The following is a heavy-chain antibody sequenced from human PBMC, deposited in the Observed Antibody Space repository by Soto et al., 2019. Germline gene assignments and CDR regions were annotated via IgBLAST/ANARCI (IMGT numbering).Heavy chain of an antibody. CDR3: ARSGAAMPDGRMHAFGI. CDR2: ISYDGSNK. J-gene: IGHJ3*02. V-gene: IGHV3-30-3*01. D-gene: IGHD2-2*01. Sequence: QVQLVESGGGVVQPGRSLRLSCAASGFTFSSYAMHWVRQAPGKGLEWVAVISYDGSNKYYADSVKGRFTISRDNSKNTLYLQMNSLRAEDTAVYYCARSGAAMPDGRMHAFGIWGQGTMVTVSS. CDR1: GFTFSSYA.